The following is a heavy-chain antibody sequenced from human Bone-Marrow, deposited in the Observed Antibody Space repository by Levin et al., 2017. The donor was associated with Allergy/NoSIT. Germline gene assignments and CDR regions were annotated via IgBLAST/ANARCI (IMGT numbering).Heavy chain of an antibody. Sequence: GGSLRLSCAASGFTFSSYSMNWVRQAPGKGLEWVSYISSSSSTIYYADSVKGRFTISRDNAKNSLYLQMNSLRAEDTAVYYCARDVSDPYILYYDSSGTAYFDYWGQGTLVTVSS. CDR2: ISSSSSTI. V-gene: IGHV3-48*01. CDR3: ARDVSDPYILYYDSSGTAYFDY. D-gene: IGHD3-22*01. J-gene: IGHJ4*02. CDR1: GFTFSSYS.